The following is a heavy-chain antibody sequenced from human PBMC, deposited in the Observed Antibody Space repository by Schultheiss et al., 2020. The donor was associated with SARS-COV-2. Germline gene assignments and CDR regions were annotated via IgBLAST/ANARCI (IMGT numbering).Heavy chain of an antibody. V-gene: IGHV4-4*07. CDR1: GGSISGYY. J-gene: IGHJ3*02. D-gene: IGHD6-19*01. CDR3: ARAIAVAGTRDAFDI. CDR2: IYTSGST. Sequence: SETLSLTCTVSGGSISGYYWSWIRQPPGKGLEWIGRIYTSGSTNYNPSLKSRVTMSLDTSKNQFSLKLSSVTAADTAVYYCARAIAVAGTRDAFDIWGQGTMVTVSS.